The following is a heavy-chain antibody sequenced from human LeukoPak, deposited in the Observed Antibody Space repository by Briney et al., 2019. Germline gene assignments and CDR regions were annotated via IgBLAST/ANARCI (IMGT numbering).Heavy chain of an antibody. J-gene: IGHJ4*02. CDR3: ARRTGSGYYYGSGKPQGGYYFDY. CDR1: GYTFTSYG. CDR2: ISAYNGNT. V-gene: IGHV1-18*01. D-gene: IGHD3-10*01. Sequence: ASVKVSCKASGYTFTSYGISWVRQAPGQGLEWMGWISAYNGNTNYAQKLQGRVTMTTDTSTSTAYMELRSLRSDDTAVYYCARRTGSGYYYGSGKPQGGYYFDYWGQGTLVTVSS.